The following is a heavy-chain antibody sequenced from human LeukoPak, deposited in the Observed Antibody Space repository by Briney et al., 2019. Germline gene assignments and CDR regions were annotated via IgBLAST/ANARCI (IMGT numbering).Heavy chain of an antibody. Sequence: ASVTVSCTASGYTFTSYAMNWVRQAPGQGLEWMGWINTNTGNPTYAQGFTGRFVFSLDTSVRTAYLQMSSLKAEDTAVYYWARGTYGGNSGDTFDIWGQGTMVTVSS. CDR1: GYTFTSYA. J-gene: IGHJ3*02. CDR2: INTNTGNP. CDR3: ARGTYGGNSGDTFDI. V-gene: IGHV7-4-1*02. D-gene: IGHD4-23*01.